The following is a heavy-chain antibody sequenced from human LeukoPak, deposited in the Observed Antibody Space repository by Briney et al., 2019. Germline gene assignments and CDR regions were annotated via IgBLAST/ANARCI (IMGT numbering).Heavy chain of an antibody. Sequence: ASVKVSCKASGYVFTSYGVSWVRQAPGQGLEWMGWISVYDNSTIYAQKFQGRDSMTTDTSTSTAHMELRSLRSDDTAVYYCASTRDQITVIVVPDYFQYWGQGTLVTVSS. D-gene: IGHD3-22*01. CDR3: ASTRDQITVIVVPDYFQY. CDR1: GYVFTSYG. CDR2: ISVYDNST. J-gene: IGHJ1*01. V-gene: IGHV1-18*01.